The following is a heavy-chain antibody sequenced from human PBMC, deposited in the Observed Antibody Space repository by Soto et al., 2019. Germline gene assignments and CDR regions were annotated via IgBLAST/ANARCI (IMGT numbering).Heavy chain of an antibody. D-gene: IGHD3-16*01. J-gene: IGHJ4*02. Sequence: QITLKETGPPLVKPTQTLTLTCTFSGFSFDINKARVGWVRQPPGKPLQWLALIYWDGDDHYSPSLKNRLSITKDTSKDQVVLKLTDVHPADTATYYCVKGTLGTYGHVYFEHWCQGTLVTVSS. V-gene: IGHV2-5*02. CDR1: GFSFDINKAR. CDR3: VKGTLGTYGHVYFEH. CDR2: IYWDGDD.